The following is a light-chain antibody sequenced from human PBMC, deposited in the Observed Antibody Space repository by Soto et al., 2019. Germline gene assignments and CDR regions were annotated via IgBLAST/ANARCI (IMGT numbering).Light chain of an antibody. CDR1: QSVSSN. J-gene: IGKJ1*01. CDR2: GAS. Sequence: IVMTQSPATLSVSPGERATLSCRASQSVSSNLAWYQQKPGQAPRLLIYGASTRATGIPARFSGSGSGTKLTLTIRRLRSGDFAVYYWQPYKNWATFTPGPKVDIK. V-gene: IGKV3-15*01. CDR3: QPYKNWAT.